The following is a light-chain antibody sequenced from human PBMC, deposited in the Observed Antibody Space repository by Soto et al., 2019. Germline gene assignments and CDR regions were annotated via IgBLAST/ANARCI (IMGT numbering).Light chain of an antibody. CDR3: QQRSKWPLT. CDR2: GVS. V-gene: IGKV3-11*01. CDR1: QSVTSN. J-gene: IGKJ4*01. Sequence: EIVLTQSSATLSLSPGERATLSCRASQSVTSNALAWYQQKPGQAPRLLIYGVSSRATGIPDRFSGGGSGTDFTLTICSLEPEDFAVYYCQQRSKWPLTVGGGTKV.